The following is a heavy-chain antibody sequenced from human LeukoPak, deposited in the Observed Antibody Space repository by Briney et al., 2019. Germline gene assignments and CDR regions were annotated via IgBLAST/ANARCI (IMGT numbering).Heavy chain of an antibody. CDR3: ARALRIGHDFDY. V-gene: IGHV4-59*01. CDR1: GGSISIYY. J-gene: IGHJ4*02. D-gene: IGHD1-26*01. CDR2: IYYSGST. Sequence: KPSETLSLTCTVSGGSISIYYWSWIRQPPGKGLEWIGYIYYSGSTNYNPSLKSRVTISVDTSKNQFSLKLSSVTAADTAVYYCARALRIGHDFDYWGQGTLVTVSS.